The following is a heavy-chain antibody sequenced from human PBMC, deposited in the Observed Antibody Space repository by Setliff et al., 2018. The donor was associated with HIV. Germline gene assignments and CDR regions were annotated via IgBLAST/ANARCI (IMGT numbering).Heavy chain of an antibody. Sequence: ASVKVSCKASGYTFTYRYLHWVRQAPGQALEWMGWITPFNGNTNYAQKFQDRVTITRDRSMSTAYMELSSLRSEDTAMYYCARSATVDTAMVNYAFDIWGQGTMVTVAS. D-gene: IGHD5-18*01. CDR2: ITPFNGNT. J-gene: IGHJ3*02. V-gene: IGHV1-45*02. CDR3: ARSATVDTAMVNYAFDI. CDR1: GYTFTYRY.